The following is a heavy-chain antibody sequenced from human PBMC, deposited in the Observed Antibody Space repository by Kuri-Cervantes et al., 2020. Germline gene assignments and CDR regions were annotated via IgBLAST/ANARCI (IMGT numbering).Heavy chain of an antibody. Sequence: GESLKISCAASGFTFSSYAMSWVRQAPGKGLEWVSGVSWNGSRTHYADSVKGRFIISRDNSRNFLYQQMNSLRPEDMAVYYCVRSPEAADGTRGDYWGQGTLVTVSS. CDR1: GFTFSSYA. CDR2: VSWNGSRT. J-gene: IGHJ4*02. CDR3: VRSPEAADGTRGDY. V-gene: IGHV3-19*01. D-gene: IGHD6-13*01.